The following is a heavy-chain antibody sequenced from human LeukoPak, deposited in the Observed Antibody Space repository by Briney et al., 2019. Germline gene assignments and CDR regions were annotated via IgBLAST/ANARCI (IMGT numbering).Heavy chain of an antibody. CDR2: IYHSGST. CDR3: ARQWAGYCSSTSCYPIDY. CDR1: GYSISSGYY. J-gene: IGHJ4*02. D-gene: IGHD2-2*03. V-gene: IGHV4-38-2*02. Sequence: PSETLSLTCTVSGYSISSGYYWGWIRQPPGKGLEWIGSIYHSGSTYYNPSLKSRVTISVDTSKNQFSLKLSSVTAADTAVYYCARQWAGYCSSTSCYPIDYWGQGTLVTVSS.